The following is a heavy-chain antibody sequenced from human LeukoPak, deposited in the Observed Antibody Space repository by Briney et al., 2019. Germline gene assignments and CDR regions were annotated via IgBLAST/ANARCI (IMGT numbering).Heavy chain of an antibody. CDR2: IRQDGGEK. D-gene: IGHD6-13*01. CDR3: ARDGTAPGLYFDL. V-gene: IGHV3-7*01. CDR1: GFTFTDYC. Sequence: PGGSLRLSCAVYGFTFTDYCMNWVRQAPGKGLEWVASIRQDGGEKYYVDSVKGRFTISRDNAKNSLYLQMSSLRAEDTAVYYCARDGTAPGLYFDLWGQGTLVAVSS. J-gene: IGHJ4*01.